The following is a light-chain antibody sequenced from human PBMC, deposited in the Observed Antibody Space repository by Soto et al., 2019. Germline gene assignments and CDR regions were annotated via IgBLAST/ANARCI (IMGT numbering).Light chain of an antibody. CDR3: SSKTRSSLYV. CDR2: EVS. J-gene: IGLJ1*01. Sequence: QSALTQPASVSGSPGQSITISCTGTSSDVGGYNYVSWHQQHPGKAPKLMIFEVSYRPSGVSDRFSGSKSGNTASLTISVLQADHKAYYYCSSKTRSSLYVFGTGSKLPVL. CDR1: SSDVGGYNY. V-gene: IGLV2-14*01.